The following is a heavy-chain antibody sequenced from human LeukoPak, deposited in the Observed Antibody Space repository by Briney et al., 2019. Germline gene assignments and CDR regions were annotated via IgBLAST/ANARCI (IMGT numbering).Heavy chain of an antibody. V-gene: IGHV7-4-1*02. Sequence: ASVKVSCKASGDIFTNYAMNWVRQAPGQGLEWMGWINTNTGNPTYAQGFTGRFVFSLDTSVSTAYLQISSLKAEDTAVYYCARDRLPSGSYYVDYWGQGTLVTVSS. CDR1: GDIFTNYA. D-gene: IGHD3-10*01. J-gene: IGHJ4*02. CDR2: INTNTGNP. CDR3: ARDRLPSGSYYVDY.